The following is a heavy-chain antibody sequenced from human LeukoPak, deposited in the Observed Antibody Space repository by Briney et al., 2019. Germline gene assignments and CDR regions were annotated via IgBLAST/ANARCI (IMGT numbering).Heavy chain of an antibody. CDR2: ISNDGGGT. CDR3: AKGSSGYFFDL. Sequence: GGSLRLSCAASGFIFNNYGLVWVRQAPGKGLEWVSAISNDGGGTTYADFVKGRFTISRDNSKNTLFLQMDSLRAEDTALYYCAKGSSGYFFDLWGQGTLVAVSS. V-gene: IGHV3-23*01. CDR1: GFIFNNYG. D-gene: IGHD3-22*01. J-gene: IGHJ4*02.